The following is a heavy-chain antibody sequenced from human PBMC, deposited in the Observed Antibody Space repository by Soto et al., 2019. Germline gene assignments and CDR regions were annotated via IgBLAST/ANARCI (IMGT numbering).Heavy chain of an antibody. D-gene: IGHD3-22*01. V-gene: IGHV4-61*01. CDR2: IYYSGST. Sequence: SETLSLTCTVSGGSVSRGSYYWSWIRQPPGKGLEWIGYIYYSGSTNYNPSLKSRVTISVDTSKNQFSLKLSSVTAADTAVYYCARIRGEYYDSSGYYFDYWCQGTLVTVSS. J-gene: IGHJ4*02. CDR3: ARIRGEYYDSSGYYFDY. CDR1: GGSVSRGSYY.